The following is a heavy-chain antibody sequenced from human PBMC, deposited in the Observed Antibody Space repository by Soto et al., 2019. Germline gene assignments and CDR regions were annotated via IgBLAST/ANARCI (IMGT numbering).Heavy chain of an antibody. CDR3: ARRAAASTREVDY. CDR1: GFTFSSYS. V-gene: IGHV3-48*02. CDR2: ITSSSGTI. J-gene: IGHJ4*02. Sequence: EVQLVESGGGLVQPGGSLRLSCAASGFTFSSYSMNWVRQAPGKGLEWVSYITSSSGTIYYADSVKGRFTISRDNAKNSLYLQMNSLRDEDTAVYYCARRAAASTREVDYWGQGTLVTVSS. D-gene: IGHD6-13*01.